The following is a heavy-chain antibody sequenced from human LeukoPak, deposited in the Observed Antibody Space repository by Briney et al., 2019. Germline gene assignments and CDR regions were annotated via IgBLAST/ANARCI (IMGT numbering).Heavy chain of an antibody. Sequence: PGRSLRLSCGASGFTFSSYGMHWVRQAPGKGLEWVAVISYDGSNKYYADSVKGRFTISRDNSKNTLYLQMNSLRAEDTAVYYCAKEALSGSGSYSFDYWGQGTLVTVSS. CDR2: ISYDGSNK. CDR1: GFTFSSYG. J-gene: IGHJ4*02. D-gene: IGHD3-10*01. V-gene: IGHV3-30*18. CDR3: AKEALSGSGSYSFDY.